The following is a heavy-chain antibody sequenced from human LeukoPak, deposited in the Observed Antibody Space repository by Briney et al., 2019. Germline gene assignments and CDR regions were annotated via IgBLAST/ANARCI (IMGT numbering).Heavy chain of an antibody. V-gene: IGHV3-23*01. CDR3: SGGSRRGSFDI. CDR2: ISGSGGST. D-gene: IGHD1-26*01. CDR1: GFIFSSYA. Sequence: GGSLRLSCAASGFIFSSYAMSWVRQAPGKGLEWVSTISGSGGSTFYADSGKGRFTISRDNSKNTLYLQMNSLRAEDTAVYYCSGGSRRGSFDIWGQGTMVTVSS. J-gene: IGHJ3*02.